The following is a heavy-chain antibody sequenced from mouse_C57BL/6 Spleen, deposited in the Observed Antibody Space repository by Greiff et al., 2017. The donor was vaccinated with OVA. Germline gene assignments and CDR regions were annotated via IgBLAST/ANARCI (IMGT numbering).Heavy chain of an antibody. CDR1: GYTFTSYW. Sequence: QVQLQQSGAELVKPGASVKMSCKASGYTFTSYWITWVKQRPGQGLEWIGDIYPGSGSTNYNEKFKSKATLTVDTSSSTAYMQLSSLTSDDSAVYYCAGYGSRNYAMDYWGQGTSVTVSS. CDR2: IYPGSGST. D-gene: IGHD1-1*01. J-gene: IGHJ4*01. V-gene: IGHV1-55*01. CDR3: AGYGSRNYAMDY.